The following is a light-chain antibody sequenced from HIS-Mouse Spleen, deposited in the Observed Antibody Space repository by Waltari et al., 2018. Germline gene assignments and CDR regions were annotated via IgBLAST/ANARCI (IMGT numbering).Light chain of an antibody. J-gene: IGLJ3*02. CDR2: SNN. V-gene: IGLV1-44*01. CDR1: SSNIGSNT. Sequence: QSVLTQPPSASGTPGQRVTISCSVSSSNIGSNTVNWYQQLPGTAPKLLIDSNNQRPSGVPDRFSGSKSGTSASLAISGLQSEDEADYYCAAWDDSLNDWVFGGGTKLTVL. CDR3: AAWDDSLNDWV.